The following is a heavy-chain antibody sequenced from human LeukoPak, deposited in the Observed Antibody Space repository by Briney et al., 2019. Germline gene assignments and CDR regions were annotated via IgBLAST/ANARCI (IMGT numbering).Heavy chain of an antibody. CDR2: MNPNSVNT. J-gene: IGHJ5*02. CDR3: ARGRMVRGHNWFDP. D-gene: IGHD3-10*01. Sequence: ASVKVSCKASGYTFTGYDINWVRQATGQGLEGMGWMNPNSVNTGYAQKFQGRVTMTRNTSISTAYMELSSLRSEDTAVYYCARGRMVRGHNWFDPWGQGTLVTVSS. CDR1: GYTFTGYD. V-gene: IGHV1-8*01.